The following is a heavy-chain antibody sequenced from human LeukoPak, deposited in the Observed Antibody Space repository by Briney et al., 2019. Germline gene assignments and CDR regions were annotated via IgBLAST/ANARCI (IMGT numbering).Heavy chain of an antibody. Sequence: GGSLRLSCAASGFNFRSYEMNWVRQAPRQGLQWDSYISSSGSAISYADSVKGRFTISRDNSKNSLNLQMDTLRAEDTAVYYCARGDGTYSHNWYHHWGQGTLVTVSS. CDR2: ISSSGSAI. CDR3: ARGDGTYSHNWYHH. V-gene: IGHV3-48*03. CDR1: GFNFRSYE. J-gene: IGHJ5*02. D-gene: IGHD1-26*01.